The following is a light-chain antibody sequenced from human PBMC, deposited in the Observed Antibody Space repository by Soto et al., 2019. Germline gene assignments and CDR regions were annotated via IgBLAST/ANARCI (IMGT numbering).Light chain of an antibody. CDR1: QSVGNTL. V-gene: IGKV3-20*01. CDR2: GAS. CDR3: SHYRTSVPYT. Sequence: VLTQSPGTLSVSPGERATLSCRASQSVGNTLLAWYQQKGGQAPMLLLYGASTRATAIPDRFSGSGSGTDFTLTITRREPEDVAVYYCSHYRTSVPYTFGQGTKLEIK. J-gene: IGKJ2*01.